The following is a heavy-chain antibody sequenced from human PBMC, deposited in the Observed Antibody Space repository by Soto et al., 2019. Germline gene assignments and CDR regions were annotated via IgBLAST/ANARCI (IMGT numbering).Heavy chain of an antibody. CDR2: ISDTGAST. V-gene: IGHV3-23*01. CDR1: GLTFKESA. D-gene: IGHD6-19*01. J-gene: IGHJ4*02. Sequence: PGGSLRLSCAASGLTFKESAMNWVRQAPGKGLEWVASISDTGASTWYAESVRGRLRISRDNSKNTLYLQMNRLRGDNTAVYYCAKGRGSGWAWYFDNWGQGTLVTVSS. CDR3: AKGRGSGWAWYFDN.